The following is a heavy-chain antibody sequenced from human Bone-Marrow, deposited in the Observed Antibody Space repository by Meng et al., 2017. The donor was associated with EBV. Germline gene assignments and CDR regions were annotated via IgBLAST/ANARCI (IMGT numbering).Heavy chain of an antibody. J-gene: IGHJ4*02. CDR2: IIPIFGTA. D-gene: IGHD6-19*01. V-gene: IGHV1-69*01. CDR1: GGTFSSYA. Sequence: QVQLVQSGAEVKKPGSSAKVSCKASGGTFSSYAISWVRRASGQGLEWMGGIIPIFGTANYAQKFQGRVTITADESTSTAYMELSSLRSEDTAVYYCARVGGPVLGSNGWLVYWGQGTLVTVSS. CDR3: ARVGGPVLGSNGWLVY.